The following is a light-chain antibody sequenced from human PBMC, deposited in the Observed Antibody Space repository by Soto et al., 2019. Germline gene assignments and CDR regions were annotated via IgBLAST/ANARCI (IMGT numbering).Light chain of an antibody. CDR3: QQYGNSPPPP. Sequence: EIVLTQSPGTLSFSPGDRATLSCRASQGVSRGYSAWYHQKPGRAPRLLIYGVSSRATDISDGFSGSGSGTGFALTISRLEPEDFGIYYCQQYGNSPPPPVGQGTRLEIK. J-gene: IGKJ5*01. CDR2: GVS. V-gene: IGKV3-20*01. CDR1: QGVSRGY.